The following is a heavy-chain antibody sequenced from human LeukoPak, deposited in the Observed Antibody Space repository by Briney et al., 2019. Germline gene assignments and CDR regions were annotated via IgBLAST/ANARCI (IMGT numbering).Heavy chain of an antibody. V-gene: IGHV4-34*01. CDR2: INHSGST. Sequence: SETLSLTCAVYGGSFSGYYWSWIRQPPGEGREWIGEINHSGSTNYNPSLKGRVTISVDTSKNQCSLKLSSVTAADTAVYYCARGKWLRSSFDYWGQGTLVTVSS. J-gene: IGHJ4*02. D-gene: IGHD5-12*01. CDR1: GGSFSGYY. CDR3: ARGKWLRSSFDY.